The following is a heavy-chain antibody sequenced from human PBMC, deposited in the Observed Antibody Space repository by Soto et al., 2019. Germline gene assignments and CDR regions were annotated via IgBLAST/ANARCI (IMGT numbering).Heavy chain of an antibody. Sequence: SETLSLTCAVYGGSFSGYYWSWIRQPPGKGLEWIGEINHSGSTNYNPSLKSRVTISVDTSKNQFSLKLSSVTAADTAVYYCAREVAVAGSGSRWFDPWGQGTLVTV. J-gene: IGHJ5*02. CDR1: GGSFSGYY. V-gene: IGHV4-34*01. D-gene: IGHD6-19*01. CDR3: AREVAVAGSGSRWFDP. CDR2: INHSGST.